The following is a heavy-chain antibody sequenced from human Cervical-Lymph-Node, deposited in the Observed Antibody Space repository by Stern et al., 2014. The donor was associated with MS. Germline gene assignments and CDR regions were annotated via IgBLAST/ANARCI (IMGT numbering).Heavy chain of an antibody. CDR1: GGSFTNYY. V-gene: IGHV4-34*01. CDR2: INHSGST. D-gene: IGHD1-14*01. J-gene: IGHJ4*02. Sequence: QVQLQQWGAGLLKPSETLSLSCAVYGGSFTNYYWNWIRQPPGKGLEWIGEINHSGSTNYNPSLKSRVAMSIETSKNQSSLNLSSVTAADTAVYFCARGRRGLDYWGQGTLVAVFS. CDR3: ARGRRGLDY.